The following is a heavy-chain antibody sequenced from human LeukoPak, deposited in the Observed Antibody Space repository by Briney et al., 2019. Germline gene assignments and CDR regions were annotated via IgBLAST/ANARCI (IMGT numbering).Heavy chain of an antibody. CDR3: ARDLWNFYDDSGYSRDFDS. V-gene: IGHV1-18*01. CDR1: TSR. CDR2: IGTYGGDT. D-gene: IGHD3-22*01. J-gene: IGHJ5*01. Sequence: GASVKVSCKATSRISWVRQAPGQGLEWMGWIGTYGGDTYYAQKFQGRITVTTDTSTSTVYMELRNLRSDDTAVYYCARDLWNFYDDSGYSRDFDSWGQGTLVTVSS.